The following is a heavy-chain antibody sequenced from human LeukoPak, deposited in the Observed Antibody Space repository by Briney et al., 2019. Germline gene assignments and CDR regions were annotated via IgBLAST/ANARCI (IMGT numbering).Heavy chain of an antibody. CDR3: ARGRGCGGDCYFPTHFDY. J-gene: IGHJ4*02. Sequence: QPSETLSLTCAVSGGSISSGGYSWSWIRQPPGKGLEWIGYIYHSGSTYYNPSLKSRVTISVDTSKNQFSLKLSSVTAAGTAVYYCARGRGCGGDCYFPTHFDYWGQGTLVTVSS. CDR1: GGSISSGGYS. CDR2: IYHSGST. V-gene: IGHV4-30-2*01. D-gene: IGHD2-21*02.